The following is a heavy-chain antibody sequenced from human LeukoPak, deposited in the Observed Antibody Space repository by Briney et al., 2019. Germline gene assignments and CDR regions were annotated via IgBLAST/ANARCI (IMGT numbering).Heavy chain of an antibody. V-gene: IGHV5-51*01. CDR1: GYSFTSYW. D-gene: IGHD2-15*01. CDR3: ASSYCSGGSCYGY. CDR2: IYPGDSDT. Sequence: GESLKISCKGSGYSFTSYWIGWVRQMPGKGLGWMGIIYPGDSDTRYSPSFQGQVTISADKSISTAYLQWSSLKASDTAMYYCASSYCSGGSCYGYWGQGTLVTVSS. J-gene: IGHJ4*02.